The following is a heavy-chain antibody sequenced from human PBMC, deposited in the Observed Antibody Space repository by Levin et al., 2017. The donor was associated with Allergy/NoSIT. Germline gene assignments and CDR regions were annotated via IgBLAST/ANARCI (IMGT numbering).Heavy chain of an antibody. J-gene: IGHJ6*03. V-gene: IGHV4-61*01. CDR2: IYYSGST. CDR3: ARMTTGTLGYYYYYYMDV. Sequence: SETLSLTCTVSGGSVSSGSYYWSWIRQPPGKGLEWIGYIYYSGSTNYNPSLKSRVTISVDTSKNQFSLKLSSVTAADTAVYYCARMTTGTLGYYYYYYMDVWGKGTTVTVSS. D-gene: IGHD4-17*01. CDR1: GGSVSSGSYY.